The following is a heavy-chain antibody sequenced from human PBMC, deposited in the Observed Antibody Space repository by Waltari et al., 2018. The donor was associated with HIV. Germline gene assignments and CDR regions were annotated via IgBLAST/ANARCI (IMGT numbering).Heavy chain of an antibody. CDR1: GGFISSSSYY. CDR3: ATTLGYCSGTSCLNWFDP. D-gene: IGHD2-2*01. CDR2: IYYDGST. Sequence: QLQLQESGPGLVKPSETLSLTCPVSGGFISSSSYYWGWIRQPPGKGLEWIGSIYYDGSTYYNPSLKSRVTISGDTPKNQFSLKLSSVTAADTAVYYCATTLGYCSGTSCLNWFDPWGQGTLVTVSS. V-gene: IGHV4-39*01. J-gene: IGHJ5*02.